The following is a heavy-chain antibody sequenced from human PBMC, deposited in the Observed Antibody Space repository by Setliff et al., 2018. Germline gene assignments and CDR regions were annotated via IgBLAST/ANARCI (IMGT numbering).Heavy chain of an antibody. D-gene: IGHD3-10*01. CDR1: GGSISSDTYY. Sequence: PSETLSLTCTVSGGSISSDTYYWGWIRQPPGKGLEWIGSISHSGSTYYSPSLKSRVTISVDTSKNQFSLKLTSVTAADTAVYYCASLSYYGSGSYYDFDSWGQGTLVTISS. CDR3: ASLSYYGSGSYYDFDS. V-gene: IGHV4-39*01. CDR2: ISHSGST. J-gene: IGHJ4*02.